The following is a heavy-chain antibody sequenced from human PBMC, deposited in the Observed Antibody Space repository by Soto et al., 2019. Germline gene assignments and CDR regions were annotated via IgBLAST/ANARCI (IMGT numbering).Heavy chain of an antibody. D-gene: IGHD3-16*01. V-gene: IGHV1-18*01. Sequence: QVQLVQSGVEVKKPGASVRVCCKASGYTFTSYGISWVRQAPGQGLEWMGWISAYNGNTYYAQKFQGRVTMTTDTSTSTAYMELRSLRSDDTADYYCARDRGLLARLDPLGYWGQGTLVTVSS. J-gene: IGHJ4*02. CDR2: ISAYNGNT. CDR1: GYTFTSYG. CDR3: ARDRGLLARLDPLGY.